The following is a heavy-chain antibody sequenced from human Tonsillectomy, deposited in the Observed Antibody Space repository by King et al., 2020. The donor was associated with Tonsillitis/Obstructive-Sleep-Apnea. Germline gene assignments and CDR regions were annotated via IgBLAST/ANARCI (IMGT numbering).Heavy chain of an antibody. Sequence: QLVQSGAEVKKPGASLRISCQGSGYSFRKYWISWVRQMPGKGLEWMGRIDPSDSYVNYNPSFQGHVSISVDKSINTAYLQWSSLKASDTAKYYCARLVDTAMDSDFYYGMDVWGQGTTVTVSS. CDR3: ARLVDTAMDSDFYYGMDV. D-gene: IGHD5-18*01. J-gene: IGHJ6*02. CDR2: IDPSDSYV. V-gene: IGHV5-10-1*03. CDR1: GYSFRKYW.